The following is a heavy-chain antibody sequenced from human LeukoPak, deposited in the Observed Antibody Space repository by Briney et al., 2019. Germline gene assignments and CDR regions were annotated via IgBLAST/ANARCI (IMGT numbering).Heavy chain of an antibody. CDR2: IYTSGST. V-gene: IGHV4-4*07. CDR1: GGSISSYY. J-gene: IGHJ6*02. CDR3: ARESGWHTGRRNYYYYYGMDV. Sequence: SGTLSLTCTVSGGSISSYYWSWIRQPAGKGLEWIGRIYTSGSTNYNPSLKSRVTMSVDTSKNQFSLKLSSVTAADTAVYYCARESGWHTGRRNYYYYYGMDVWGQGTTVTVSS. D-gene: IGHD6-19*01.